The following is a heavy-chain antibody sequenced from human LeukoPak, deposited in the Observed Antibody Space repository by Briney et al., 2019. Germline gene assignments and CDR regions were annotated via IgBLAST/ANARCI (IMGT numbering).Heavy chain of an antibody. Sequence: GGSLRLSCAASGFTFSRCWMHWVRQAPGKELVWVSRINSDGSSTNYADSVKGRFTISRDNAKNTLYLQMNGLRAEDTAMYYCAKTYYYDSSDYYENAFDIWGQGTMVTVSS. J-gene: IGHJ3*02. CDR2: INSDGSST. CDR3: AKTYYYDSSDYYENAFDI. V-gene: IGHV3-74*01. CDR1: GFTFSRCW. D-gene: IGHD3-22*01.